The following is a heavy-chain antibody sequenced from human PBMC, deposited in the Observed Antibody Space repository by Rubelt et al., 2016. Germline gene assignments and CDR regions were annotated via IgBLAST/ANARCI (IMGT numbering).Heavy chain of an antibody. Sequence: EVQLVESGGRPVQPGGSLRLSCAASGFTLSSYAMSWVRQAPGKGLEWVSALSGSSGTTYYAESVKGRFTISRDNSKNTLFLQMNSLRPEDTAVYYCAKDYVFWGQGTLVTVSS. CDR1: GFTLSSYA. J-gene: IGHJ4*02. CDR3: AKDYVF. D-gene: IGHD3-10*02. V-gene: IGHV3-23*04. CDR2: LSGSSGTT.